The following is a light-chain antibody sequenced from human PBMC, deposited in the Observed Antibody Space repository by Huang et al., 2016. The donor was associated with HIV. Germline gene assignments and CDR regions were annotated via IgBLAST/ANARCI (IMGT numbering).Light chain of an antibody. CDR1: HSLSSN. CDR2: GAS. V-gene: IGKV3-15*01. J-gene: IGKJ5*01. Sequence: ERVMTQSPATLSVAPGERVTLSCRASHSLSSNLAWYQQKPGQAPRLLIHGASTRATGIPARFSGSGSGTEFTLASSSLQSEDSGVYFCQQYDNWPLTFGQGTRLEIK. CDR3: QQYDNWPLT.